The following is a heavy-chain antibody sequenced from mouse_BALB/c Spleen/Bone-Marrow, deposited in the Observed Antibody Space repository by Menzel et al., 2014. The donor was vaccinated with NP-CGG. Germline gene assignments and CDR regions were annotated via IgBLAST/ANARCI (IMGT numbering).Heavy chain of an antibody. J-gene: IGHJ2*01. D-gene: IGHD2-3*01. V-gene: IGHV1-22*01. CDR2: VNPNIGGT. Sequence: EVQLVESGPELVKPGASVKISCKTSGYTFXDYTLHWVKQSHGKSLEWIGGVNPNIGGTSYNQKFKGKASLTVNKSSTTAYMELRSLTSEDSAVYYCARGRWYYWGQGTTLTVSS. CDR3: ARGRWYY. CDR1: GYTFXDYT.